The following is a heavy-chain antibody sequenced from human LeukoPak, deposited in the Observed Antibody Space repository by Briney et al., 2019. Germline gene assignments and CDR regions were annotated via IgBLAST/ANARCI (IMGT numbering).Heavy chain of an antibody. J-gene: IGHJ5*02. CDR1: GGSFSGYY. CDR2: INHGGST. CDR3: ARVQRITIFGVVIQNNWFDP. V-gene: IGHV4-34*01. Sequence: PSETLSLTCAVYGGSFSGYYWSWIRQPPGKGLEWIGEINHGGSTNYNPSLKSRVTISVDTSKNQFSLKLSSVTAADTAVYYCARVQRITIFGVVIQNNWFDPWGQGTLVTVSS. D-gene: IGHD3-3*01.